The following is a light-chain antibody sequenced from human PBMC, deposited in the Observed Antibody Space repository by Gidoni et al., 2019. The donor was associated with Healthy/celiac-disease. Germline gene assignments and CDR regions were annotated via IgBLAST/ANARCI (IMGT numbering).Light chain of an antibody. V-gene: IGKV3-20*01. CDR1: QSVSSSY. CDR3: QQYGSSPYT. CDR2: GAS. Sequence: EIVFTTSPGTLSLSPGERATLSCRASQSVSSSYLAWYQQKPGQAPRLLIDGASSRATGIPDRFSGSGSGTDFTLTISRLEPEDFAVYYCQQYGSSPYTCGQETKLEIK. J-gene: IGKJ2*01.